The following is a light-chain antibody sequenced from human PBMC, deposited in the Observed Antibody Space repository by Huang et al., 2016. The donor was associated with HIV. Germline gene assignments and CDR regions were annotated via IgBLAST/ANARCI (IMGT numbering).Light chain of an antibody. J-gene: IGKJ1*01. V-gene: IGKV3-15*01. Sequence: EIVMTQSTATLSVSPGERATLSCRASQSVAKHFAWYQQKPGQAPRLLIYGASTRATGIPARFSGSGSGTEFTLTISSLQSEDFAVYYCHHYSNWPPTWTFGQGTKVEIK. CDR3: HHYSNWPPTWT. CDR1: QSVAKH. CDR2: GAS.